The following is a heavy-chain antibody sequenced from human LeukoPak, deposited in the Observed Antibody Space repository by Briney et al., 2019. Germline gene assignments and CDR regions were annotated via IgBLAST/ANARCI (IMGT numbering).Heavy chain of an antibody. J-gene: IGHJ4*02. CDR1: GFTVSSNY. Sequence: EAGGSLRLSCAASGFTVSSNYMSWVRQAPGKGLEWVSAISGSGGSTYYADSVKGRFTISRDNSKNTLYLQMNSLRAEDTAVYYCAKRANDYYDSSGSSPYYFDYWGQGTLVTVSS. D-gene: IGHD3-22*01. CDR3: AKRANDYYDSSGSSPYYFDY. V-gene: IGHV3-23*01. CDR2: ISGSGGST.